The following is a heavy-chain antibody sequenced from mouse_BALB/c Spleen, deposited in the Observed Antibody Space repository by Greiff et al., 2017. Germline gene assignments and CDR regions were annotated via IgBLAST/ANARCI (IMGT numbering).Heavy chain of an antibody. J-gene: IGHJ2*01. CDR2: IYPGDGDT. Sequence: VKLQESGAELVRPGSSVKISCKASGYAFSSYWMNWVKQRPGQGLEWIGQIYPGDGDTNYNGKFKGKATLTADKSSSTAYMQLSSLTSEDSAVYVCARVKVGLYFDYGGQGTTRTVSS. CDR1: GYAFSSYW. D-gene: IGHD4-1*01. V-gene: IGHV1-80*01. CDR3: ARVKVGLYFDY.